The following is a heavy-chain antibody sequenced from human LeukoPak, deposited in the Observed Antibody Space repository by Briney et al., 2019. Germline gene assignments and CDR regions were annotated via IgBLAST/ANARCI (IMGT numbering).Heavy chain of an antibody. CDR2: IYYSGST. D-gene: IGHD6-13*01. V-gene: IGHV4-39*01. Sequence: SETLSLTCTVSGGSISSSSYYWGWIRQPPGKGLEWIGSIYYSGSTYYNPSLKSRVTISVDTSKNQFSLKLSSVTAADTAAYYCARRRIAAAGSHYFDYWGQGTLVTVSS. J-gene: IGHJ4*02. CDR3: ARRRIAAAGSHYFDY. CDR1: GGSISSSSYY.